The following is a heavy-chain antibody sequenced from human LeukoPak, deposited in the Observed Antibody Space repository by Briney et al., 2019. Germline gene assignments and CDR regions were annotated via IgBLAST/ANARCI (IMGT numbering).Heavy chain of an antibody. CDR1: GFTFSSYN. Sequence: GGSLRLSCAASGFTFSSYNMSWVRQAPGKGLEWVSAISGSGATTYYADSAKGRFTISRDNSKNTLYLQMNSLRAEDTAVYYCAKDTVGARGLDYWGQGALVAVSS. V-gene: IGHV3-23*01. CDR3: AKDTVGARGLDY. D-gene: IGHD1-26*01. CDR2: ISGSGATT. J-gene: IGHJ4*02.